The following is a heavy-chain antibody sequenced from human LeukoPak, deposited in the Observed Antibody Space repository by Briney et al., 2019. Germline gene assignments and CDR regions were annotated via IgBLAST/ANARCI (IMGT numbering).Heavy chain of an antibody. Sequence: GASVKVSCKASGGTFSSYAISWVRQAPGQGLEWMGRIIPILGIANYAQKFQGRVTMTRDTSTSTVYMELSSLRSEDTAVYYCATEPRGVAAAGTIPFDYWGQGTLVTVSS. V-gene: IGHV1-69*04. J-gene: IGHJ4*02. D-gene: IGHD6-13*01. CDR2: IIPILGIA. CDR3: ATEPRGVAAAGTIPFDY. CDR1: GGTFSSYA.